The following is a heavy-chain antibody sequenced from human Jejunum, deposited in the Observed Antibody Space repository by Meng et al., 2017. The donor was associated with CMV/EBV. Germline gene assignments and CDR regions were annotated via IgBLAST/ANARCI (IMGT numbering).Heavy chain of an antibody. V-gene: IGHV4-31*03. D-gene: IGHD6-19*01. J-gene: IGHJ4*02. CDR3: ARVSSGWDYFDY. CDR2: IYYSGST. Sequence: QVQLQESGPGLVKTSQTLSLTCTVSGGSVSSGGYYWTWIRQHPGKGLEWFGHIYYSGSTFYNPSLKRRVIISIGTSKNQFSLNLRSVTAADTAVYYCARVSSGWDYFDYWGQGTLVTAPQ. CDR1: GGSVSSGGYY.